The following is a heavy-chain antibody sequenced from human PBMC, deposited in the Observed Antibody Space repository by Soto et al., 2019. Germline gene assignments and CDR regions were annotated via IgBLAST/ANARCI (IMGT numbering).Heavy chain of an antibody. J-gene: IGHJ4*02. V-gene: IGHV1-46*01. D-gene: IGHD2-21*02. CDR2: VNPSGGHT. CDR1: GDTFTDYY. CDR3: ARGGHVVVVTAALDY. Sequence: QVQLVQSGAEVKKPGASVKVSCKASGDTFTDYYIHWVRQAPGQGLEWMGTVNPSGGHTTYEQHCLGRMTXTRXXSXCTLYMELTSLTSEDTAVYYCARGGHVVVVTAALDYWGQGTLVTVSS.